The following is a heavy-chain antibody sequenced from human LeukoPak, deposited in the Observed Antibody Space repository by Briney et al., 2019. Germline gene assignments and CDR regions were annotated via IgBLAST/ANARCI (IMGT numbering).Heavy chain of an antibody. V-gene: IGHV3-53*01. D-gene: IGHD6-13*01. CDR1: GFTVSNNY. Sequence: GGSLRLSCAASGFTVSNNYMSWVRQAPGKGLEWVSVIYTGSNTYYADSVKGRFTISRDNSKNTLYLQMNSLRVEDTAVYYCAKTRPLDSSSWSHGDYWGQGTLVTVSS. CDR2: IYTGSNT. CDR3: AKTRPLDSSSWSHGDY. J-gene: IGHJ4*02.